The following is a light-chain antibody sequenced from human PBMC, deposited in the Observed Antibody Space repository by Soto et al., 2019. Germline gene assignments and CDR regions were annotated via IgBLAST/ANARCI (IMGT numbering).Light chain of an antibody. CDR1: SSDVGGYNY. Sequence: HSVLTQPRSVSGSPGQSVTISCTGTSSDVGGYNYVSWYQQHPGKAPKLMIYDVSKRPSGVPDRFSGSKSGNTASLTISGLQAEDEADYYCCSYAGSYPVFGGGTKLTVL. V-gene: IGLV2-11*01. CDR3: CSYAGSYPV. CDR2: DVS. J-gene: IGLJ3*02.